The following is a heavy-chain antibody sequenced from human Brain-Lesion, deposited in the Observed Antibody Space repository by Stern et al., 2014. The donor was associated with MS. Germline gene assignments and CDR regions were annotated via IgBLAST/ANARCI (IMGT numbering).Heavy chain of an antibody. Sequence: VQLVESGPGLVKPSETLSLTCTVSGGSISSSTYYWAWIRQPPGKGLEGIGNIYYSGFTYYTPSLKSRVTISVDMSKNQFSLKLSSVTAADTAIYYCARHDSVPRPSQLYSARDRGPGYFDYWGQGTLVTVSS. CDR1: GGSISSSTYY. J-gene: IGHJ4*02. CDR3: ARHDSVPRPSQLYSARDRGPGYFDY. CDR2: IYYSGFT. D-gene: IGHD1-26*01. V-gene: IGHV4-39*01.